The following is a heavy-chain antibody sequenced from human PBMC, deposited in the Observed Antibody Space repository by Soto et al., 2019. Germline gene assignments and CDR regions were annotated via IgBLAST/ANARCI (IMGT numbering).Heavy chain of an antibody. J-gene: IGHJ6*02. CDR3: ARDPLTYSSSWYYDYYYYYGMDV. Sequence: GGSLRLSCAASGFTVSTKYMSWVRQAPGKGLEWVSLIKSGGSTCYADSVKGRFTISRDNAKNTLHLQMNSLGAEDTAVYYCARDPLTYSSSWYYDYYYYYGMDVWGQGTTVTVSS. V-gene: IGHV3-66*01. CDR1: GFTVSTKY. D-gene: IGHD6-13*01. CDR2: IKSGGST.